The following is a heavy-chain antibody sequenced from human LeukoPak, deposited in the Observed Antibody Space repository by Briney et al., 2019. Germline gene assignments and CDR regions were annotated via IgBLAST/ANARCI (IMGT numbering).Heavy chain of an antibody. J-gene: IGHJ4*02. V-gene: IGHV3-23*01. Sequence: GGSLRLSCAASGLSFSSFAVSWVRQGPARGLEWVSSIRGNGGTFYADSVKGRFTLSSDSSRNTVYFQLNNLRVEDTAIYYCARASWVSSTDAVRWGQGTLVTVSS. CDR2: IRGNGGT. D-gene: IGHD3-16*01. CDR1: GLSFSSFA. CDR3: ARASWVSSTDAVR.